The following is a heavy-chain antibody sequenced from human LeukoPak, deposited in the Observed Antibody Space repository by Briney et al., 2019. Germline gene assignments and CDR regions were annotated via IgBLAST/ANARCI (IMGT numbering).Heavy chain of an antibody. CDR3: AKGSSSSDY. J-gene: IGHJ4*02. V-gene: IGHV3-30*18. D-gene: IGHD6-6*01. CDR2: ISYDGSNK. CDR1: GFTFSSYG. Sequence: GGSLRLSCVASGFTFSSYGMRWVRPAPGKGLEWVAVISYDGSNKYYADSVKGRFTISRDNSKNTLYLQMNSLSAEDTAVYYCAKGSSSSDYWGQGTLVTVSS.